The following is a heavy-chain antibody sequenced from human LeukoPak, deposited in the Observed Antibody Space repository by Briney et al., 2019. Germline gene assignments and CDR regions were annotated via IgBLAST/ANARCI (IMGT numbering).Heavy chain of an antibody. J-gene: IGHJ6*02. D-gene: IGHD2-2*01. V-gene: IGHV3-21*01. Sequence: GGSLRLSCAASGFTFSSYSMNWVRQAPGKGLEWVSSISSSSSYIYYADSVKGRFTISRDNAKNSLYLQMNSLRAEDTAVYYCAREDIVVVPAATYYYYYGMDVWGQGTTVIVSS. CDR3: AREDIVVVPAATYYYYYGMDV. CDR1: GFTFSSYS. CDR2: ISSSSSYI.